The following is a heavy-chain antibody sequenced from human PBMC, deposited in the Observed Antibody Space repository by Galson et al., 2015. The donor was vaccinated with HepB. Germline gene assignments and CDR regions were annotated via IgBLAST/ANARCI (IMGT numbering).Heavy chain of an antibody. Sequence: ALRLSCAASGFTFSSYAFHWVRQAPGTGLEWVAVISYDRSNKNYADSVKGRFTISRDDSRNTLHLQMNSLRAEDTAIYYCARDKDPSRSWVDGLIYYGLAVWGQGTTVTVSS. CDR1: GFTFSSYA. V-gene: IGHV3-30*04. D-gene: IGHD6-13*01. CDR3: ARDKDPSRSWVDGLIYYGLAV. CDR2: ISYDRSNK. J-gene: IGHJ6*02.